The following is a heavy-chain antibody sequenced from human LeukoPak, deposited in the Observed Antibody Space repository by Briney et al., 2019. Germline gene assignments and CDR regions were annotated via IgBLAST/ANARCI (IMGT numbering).Heavy chain of an antibody. D-gene: IGHD3-10*01. CDR3: ARVSKPGWFDYYYMDV. J-gene: IGHJ6*03. CDR1: GFTFNSYA. CDR2: VLSDGSDQ. Sequence: AGGSLRLSCAASGFTFNSYAMKWVRQAPGKGLEWLAVVLSDGSDQYYGDSVQGRLTVSRDNSKNTLYLQMDSLRFEDTAVYYCARVSKPGWFDYYYMDVWGKGTTVIVSS. V-gene: IGHV3-30*04.